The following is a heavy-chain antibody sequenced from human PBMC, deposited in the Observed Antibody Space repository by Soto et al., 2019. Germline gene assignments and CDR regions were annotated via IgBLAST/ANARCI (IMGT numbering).Heavy chain of an antibody. CDR1: GYTFTSYY. V-gene: IGHV1-46*01. CDR3: ARFLTPGIAAAGPFDY. Sequence: ASVKVSCKASGYTFTSYYMHWVRQAPGQGLEWMGRINASGGNTRYAQKFQGRVTITRDTSTSTAYMELSSLRSEDTAVYYCARFLTPGIAAAGPFDYWGQGTLVTVSS. D-gene: IGHD6-13*01. J-gene: IGHJ4*02. CDR2: INASGGNT.